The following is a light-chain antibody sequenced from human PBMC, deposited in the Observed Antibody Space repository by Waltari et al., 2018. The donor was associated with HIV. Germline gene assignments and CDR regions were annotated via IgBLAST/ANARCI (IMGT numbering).Light chain of an antibody. J-gene: IGLJ1*01. Sequence: QSALTQPRSVSGSPGQSVPISCTGTSSDVGTYNDGSWYQQPPGKAHKLILYDVSKRPSGVPDRFSGSKSGNTASLTISGLRVEDEVDYYCCSYAGSSFYVFGTGTQVTVL. CDR1: SSDVGTYND. V-gene: IGLV2-11*01. CDR3: CSYAGSSFYV. CDR2: DVS.